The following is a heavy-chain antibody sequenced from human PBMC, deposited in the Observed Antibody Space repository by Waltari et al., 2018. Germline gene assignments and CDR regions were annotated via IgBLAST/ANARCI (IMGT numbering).Heavy chain of an antibody. V-gene: IGHV4-34*01. Sequence: QVQLQQWGAGLLKPSETLSLTCAVYGGSFSGYYWSWIRQPPGKGLEWIGEINHSGSTNYNTSLKSRVTISVDTSKNQFSLKLSSVTAADTAVYYCARGDPCSSTSCRNFDYWGQGTLVTVSS. J-gene: IGHJ4*02. CDR1: GGSFSGYY. CDR3: ARGDPCSSTSCRNFDY. D-gene: IGHD2-2*01. CDR2: INHSGST.